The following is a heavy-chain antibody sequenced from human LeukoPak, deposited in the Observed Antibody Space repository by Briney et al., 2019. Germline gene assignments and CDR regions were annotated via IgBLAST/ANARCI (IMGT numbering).Heavy chain of an antibody. D-gene: IGHD1-26*01. V-gene: IGHV1-69*04. J-gene: IGHJ4*02. CDR2: IIPILGIA. Sequence: ASVKVSCKASGGTFSSYAISWVRQAPGQGLEWMGRIIPILGIANYAQKFQGRVTITADKSTSTAYMELSSLRSEDTAVYYCARGPRPSGSYTTLDCWGQGTLVTVSS. CDR1: GGTFSSYA. CDR3: ARGPRPSGSYTTLDC.